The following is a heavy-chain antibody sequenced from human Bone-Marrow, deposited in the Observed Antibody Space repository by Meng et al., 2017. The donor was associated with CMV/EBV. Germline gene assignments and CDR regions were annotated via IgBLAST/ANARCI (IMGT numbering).Heavy chain of an antibody. CDR2: INPSGGST. J-gene: IGHJ6*02. V-gene: IGHV1-46*01. D-gene: IGHD6-13*01. Sequence: ASVKVSCKASGYTFTSYYMHWVRRAPGQGLEWMGIINPSGGSTSYAQKFQGRVTMTRDTSTSTVYMELSSLRSEDTAVYYCATQRDSSSWYEVSYYYGMDVWGQGTTVTVSS. CDR1: GYTFTSYY. CDR3: ATQRDSSSWYEVSYYYGMDV.